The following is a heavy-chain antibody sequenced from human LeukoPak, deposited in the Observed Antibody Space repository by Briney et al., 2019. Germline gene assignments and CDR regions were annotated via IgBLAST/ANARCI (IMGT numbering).Heavy chain of an antibody. CDR3: ARRAPGYCITTSCPDTYYYYYYMDV. D-gene: IGHD2-2*01. CDR1: GFAFSSSW. CDR2: IKQDGSET. J-gene: IGHJ6*03. Sequence: GGSLRLSCAASGFAFSSSWMSWVRQAPGKGLEWVGNIKQDGSETYYVDSLKGRFTVSRDNAKNSVYLQMNNLRAEDTAVYYCARRAPGYCITTSCPDTYYYYYYMDVWGKGTTVTVSS. V-gene: IGHV3-7*01.